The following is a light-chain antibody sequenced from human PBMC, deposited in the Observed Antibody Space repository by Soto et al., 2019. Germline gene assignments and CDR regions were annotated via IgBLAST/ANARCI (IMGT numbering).Light chain of an antibody. CDR2: AAS. J-gene: IGKJ5*01. CDR1: QGISSY. CDR3: QHLDTYST. V-gene: IGKV1-9*01. Sequence: DIQLTQSPSFLSASVGDRVTITCRASQGISSYLAWYQQKPGKAPKLLIYAASTLQSGVPSRFSVSGSGTEFTLTIISLQPEDFATYYCQHLDTYSTCGQGTRLEIK.